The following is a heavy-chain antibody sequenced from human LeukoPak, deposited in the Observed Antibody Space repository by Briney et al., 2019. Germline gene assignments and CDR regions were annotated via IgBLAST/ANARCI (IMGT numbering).Heavy chain of an antibody. Sequence: PGGSLRLSCAASGFTFSSYNMNWVRQAPGKGLEWVSSINNSSSYIYYADSVKGRSTISRDNANNSLYLQINSMSAEDTAVYYCARVGRSNKPGGWGQGTLVTVSS. CDR3: ARVGRSNKPGG. J-gene: IGHJ4*02. CDR2: INNSSSYI. CDR1: GFTFSSYN. V-gene: IGHV3-21*01. D-gene: IGHD1/OR15-1a*01.